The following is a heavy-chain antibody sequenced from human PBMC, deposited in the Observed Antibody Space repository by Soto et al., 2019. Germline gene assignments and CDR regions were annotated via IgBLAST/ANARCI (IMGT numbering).Heavy chain of an antibody. D-gene: IGHD2-2*01. CDR1: GGSISSNY. J-gene: IGHJ6*03. Sequence: SETRSLTCTVSGGSISSNYWSWIRRPPGKGLEWIGYIYYSGSTNYNPSLKSRVTISVDTSKNQFSLKLSSVTAADTAVYYCARVKEDFVVVPAALYYYSYMAVWGKGTTVPVSS. CDR3: ARVKEDFVVVPAALYYYSYMAV. V-gene: IGHV4-59*01. CDR2: IYYSGST.